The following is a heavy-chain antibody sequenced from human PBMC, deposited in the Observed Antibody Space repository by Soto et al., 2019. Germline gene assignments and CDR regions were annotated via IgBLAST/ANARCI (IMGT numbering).Heavy chain of an antibody. CDR1: GFTFISYG. Sequence: PGGSLRLSCAASGFTFISYGMHWVRQATGKGLEWVAVIWYDGSNKYYADSVKGRFTISRDNSKNTLYLQMNSLRAEDTAVYYCARDATTSWDRAIIAVADYWGQGTLVTVSS. V-gene: IGHV3-33*01. J-gene: IGHJ4*02. CDR3: ARDATTSWDRAIIAVADY. CDR2: IWYDGSNK. D-gene: IGHD6-19*01.